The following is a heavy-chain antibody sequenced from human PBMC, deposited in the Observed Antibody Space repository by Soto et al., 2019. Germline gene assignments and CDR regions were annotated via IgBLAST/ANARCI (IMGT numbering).Heavy chain of an antibody. Sequence: ASVKVSCKVSGCTLTEVSMPWVRQAPGKGLEWMGGFDPEDGETIYAQKFQGRVTMTQDTSTDTAYMELSSLRSEDAAVYCCAAIAAAPAVDICGQRTMVTVS. CDR2: FDPEDGET. V-gene: IGHV1-24*01. D-gene: IGHD6-25*01. CDR3: AAIAAAPAVDI. J-gene: IGHJ3*02. CDR1: GCTLTEVS.